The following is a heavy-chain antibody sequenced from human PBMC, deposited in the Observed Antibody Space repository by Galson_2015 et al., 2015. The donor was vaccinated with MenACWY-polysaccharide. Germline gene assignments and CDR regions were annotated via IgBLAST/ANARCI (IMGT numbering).Heavy chain of an antibody. D-gene: IGHD3-3*01. Sequence: GRPKSNPSLRSRVTVSSATSRNQFSLTLTSVTAADTATYYCAGIPSTMGSFGWFDPWGQGILVTVSS. J-gene: IGHJ5*02. V-gene: IGHV4-31*02. CDR3: AGIPSTMGSFGWFDP. CDR2: GRP.